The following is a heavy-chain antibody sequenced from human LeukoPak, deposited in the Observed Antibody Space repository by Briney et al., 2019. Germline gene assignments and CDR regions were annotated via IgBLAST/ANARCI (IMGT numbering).Heavy chain of an antibody. CDR3: AKLYYYDSSGYYYSDY. CDR1: GFTFSNYW. J-gene: IGHJ4*02. V-gene: IGHV3-7*01. D-gene: IGHD3-22*01. Sequence: GGSLRLSCAASGFTFSNYWMSWVRQAPGKGLEWVANIKEDGSEKHYVDSVKGRFTISRYNAKNSLYLQMNSLRAEDTAVYYCAKLYYYDSSGYYYSDYWGQGTLVTVSS. CDR2: IKEDGSEK.